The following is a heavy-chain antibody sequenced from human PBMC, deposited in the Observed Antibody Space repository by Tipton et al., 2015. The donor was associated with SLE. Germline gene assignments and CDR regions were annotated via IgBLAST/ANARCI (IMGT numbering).Heavy chain of an antibody. D-gene: IGHD3-10*01. CDR3: AKDSYFGSGSYFPYGMDV. V-gene: IGHV3-30*18. Sequence: SLRLSCAASGFTFSSYGMHWVRQAPGKGLEWGAVIWYDGSNKYYADSVKGRFTISRDNSKNTLYLQMNSLRAEDTGVYYCAKDSYFGSGSYFPYGMDVWGQGTTVTVSS. CDR2: IWYDGSNK. J-gene: IGHJ6*02. CDR1: GFTFSSYG.